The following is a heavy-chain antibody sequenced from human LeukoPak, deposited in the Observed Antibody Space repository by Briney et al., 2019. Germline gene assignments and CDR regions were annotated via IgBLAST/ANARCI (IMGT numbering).Heavy chain of an antibody. CDR3: ARGTWSGYLKYFDY. D-gene: IGHD3-3*01. Sequence: GGSLRLSCAASGFTFSSYDMHWARQATGKGLEWVSAIGTAGDTYYPGSVKGRFTISRENAKNSLYLQMNSLRAGDTAVYYCARGTWSGYLKYFDYWGQGTLVTVSS. CDR1: GFTFSSYD. V-gene: IGHV3-13*01. J-gene: IGHJ4*02. CDR2: IGTAGDT.